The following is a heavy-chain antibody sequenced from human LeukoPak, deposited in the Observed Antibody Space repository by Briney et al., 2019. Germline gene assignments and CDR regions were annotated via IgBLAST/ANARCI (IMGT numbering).Heavy chain of an antibody. V-gene: IGHV3-74*01. CDR2: ISPDGRNI. CDR3: VRDGGGTTPYDY. Sequence: GGSLRLSYAASGFTLSDYWMNWVRQAPGKGPVWVSHISPDGRNIAYADSVKGRFTISRDSAKNTLYLQMNSLRVGDTAVYYCVRDGGGTTPYDYWGQGTLVTVSS. J-gene: IGHJ4*02. D-gene: IGHD1-7*01. CDR1: GFTLSDYW.